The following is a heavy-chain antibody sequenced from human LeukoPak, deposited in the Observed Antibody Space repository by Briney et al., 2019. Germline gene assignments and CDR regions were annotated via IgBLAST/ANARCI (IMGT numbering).Heavy chain of an antibody. Sequence: KAGGSLRLSCAASGFTFSSYAMSWIRQPPGKGLEWIGEINHSGSTNYNPSLKGRVTISVDTSKNQFSLKLSSVTAADTAVYYCARSPIRITMIVVVIKGPDTFDYWGQGTLVTVSS. CDR3: ARSPIRITMIVVVIKGPDTFDY. V-gene: IGHV4-34*01. J-gene: IGHJ4*02. CDR1: GFTFSSYA. CDR2: INHSGST. D-gene: IGHD3-22*01.